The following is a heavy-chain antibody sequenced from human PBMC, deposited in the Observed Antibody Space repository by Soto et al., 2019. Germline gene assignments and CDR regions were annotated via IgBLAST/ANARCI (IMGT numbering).Heavy chain of an antibody. J-gene: IGHJ3*02. V-gene: IGHV3-23*01. CDR2: ISGSGGST. CDR3: AKDNDIVLMVYAIPDAFDI. D-gene: IGHD2-8*01. CDR1: GFTFSSYA. Sequence: GGSLRLSCAASGFTFSSYAMSWVRQAPGKGLEWVSAISGSGGSTYYADSVKGRFTISRDNSKNTLYLQMNSLRAEDTAVYYCAKDNDIVLMVYAIPDAFDIWGQGTMVTVS.